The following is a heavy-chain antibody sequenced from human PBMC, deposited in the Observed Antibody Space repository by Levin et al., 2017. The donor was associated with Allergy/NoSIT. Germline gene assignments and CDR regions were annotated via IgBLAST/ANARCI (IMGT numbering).Heavy chain of an antibody. CDR1: GFTFDDYA. CDR3: AKDIQQQLVHAFDI. CDR2: ISWNSGSI. Sequence: GGSLRLSCAASGFTFDDYAMHWVRQAPGKGLEWVSGISWNSGSIGYADSVKGRFTISRDNAKNSLYLQMNSLRAEDTALYYCAKDIQQQLVHAFDIWGQGTMVTVSS. J-gene: IGHJ3*02. D-gene: IGHD6-13*01. V-gene: IGHV3-9*01.